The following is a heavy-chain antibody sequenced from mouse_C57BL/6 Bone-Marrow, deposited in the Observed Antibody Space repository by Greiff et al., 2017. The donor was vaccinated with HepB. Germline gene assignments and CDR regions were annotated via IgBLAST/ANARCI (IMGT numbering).Heavy chain of an antibody. CDR2: IDPSDSYT. Sequence: QVQLQQPGAELVKPGASVKLSCKASGYTFTSYWMQWVKQRPGQGLEWIGEIDPSDSYTNYNQKFKGKATLTVDTSSSTAYMELRSLTSEDSAVYFCARSASKPSFAYWGQGTLVTVSA. D-gene: IGHD6-1*01. CDR1: GYTFTSYW. CDR3: ARSASKPSFAY. V-gene: IGHV1-50*01. J-gene: IGHJ3*01.